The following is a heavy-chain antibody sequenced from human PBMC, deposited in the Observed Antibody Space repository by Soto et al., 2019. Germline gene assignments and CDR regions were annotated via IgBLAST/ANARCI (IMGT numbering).Heavy chain of an antibody. CDR1: GFTFSDHY. Sequence: EVQLVESGGGLVEPGGSLRLSCAASGFTFSDHYMDWVRQAPGKGLEWIGRVRNKANSYTTEYAASVRGRFTVSRNDSKNSLYLQMSSMKTEDTVMYYCVRNLASGGTYYFDYWGQGTLVTVSS. CDR2: VRNKANSYTT. J-gene: IGHJ4*02. CDR3: VRNLASGGTYYFDY. D-gene: IGHD2-15*01. V-gene: IGHV3-72*01.